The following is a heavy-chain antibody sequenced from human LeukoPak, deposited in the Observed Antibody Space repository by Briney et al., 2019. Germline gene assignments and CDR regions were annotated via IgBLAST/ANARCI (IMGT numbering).Heavy chain of an antibody. CDR3: ARVPSPTTGSYYYNMDV. CDR1: VWTFSSYA. J-gene: IGHJ6*03. Sequence: GSAVTVSCKASVWTFSSYAISGLRQAPGQGREWMGGIIPIFGTANYAQKFQGRVTLTTDESTSTAYMELSSLRSADTAVYSWARVPSPTTGSYYYNMDVWGKGTTVIVSS. D-gene: IGHD4-11*01. CDR2: IIPIFGTA. V-gene: IGHV1-69*05.